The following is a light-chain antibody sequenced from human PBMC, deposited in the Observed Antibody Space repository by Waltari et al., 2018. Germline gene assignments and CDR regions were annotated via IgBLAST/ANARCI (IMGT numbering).Light chain of an antibody. CDR3: QQYYSVPWT. J-gene: IGKJ1*01. CDR1: QNIVYSSNNKND. Sequence: DLVMTQSPDPLAVSLGERPTINCTPRQNIVYSSNNKNDLGWYQQKPGQPPKLLIYWASTRESGVPDRFSGSGSGTDFTLTISSLQAEDVAVYYCQQYYSVPWTFGQGTKVEIK. CDR2: WAS. V-gene: IGKV4-1*01.